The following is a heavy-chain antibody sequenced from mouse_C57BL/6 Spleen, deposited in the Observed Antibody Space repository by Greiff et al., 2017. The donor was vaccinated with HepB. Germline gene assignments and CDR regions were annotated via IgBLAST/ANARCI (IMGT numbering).Heavy chain of an antibody. Sequence: VQLQQSGAELAKPGASVKLSCKASGYTFTSYWMHWVKQRPGQGLEWIGYINPSSGYTTYNQKFKDKATLTADKSSSTAYMQLSSLTYEDSAVYYCARGLYDYHWYFDVWGTGTTVTVSS. CDR2: INPSSGYT. CDR3: ARGLYDYHWYFDV. CDR1: GYTFTSYW. J-gene: IGHJ1*03. D-gene: IGHD2-4*01. V-gene: IGHV1-7*01.